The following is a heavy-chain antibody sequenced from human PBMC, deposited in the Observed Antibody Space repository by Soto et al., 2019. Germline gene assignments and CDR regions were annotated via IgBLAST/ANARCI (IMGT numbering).Heavy chain of an antibody. J-gene: IGHJ4*02. CDR3: ARDHCSGGTCYFDD. CDR1: GGPISSGGNY. CDR2: SYYSGST. V-gene: IGHV4-31*03. D-gene: IGHD2-15*01. Sequence: QVQLQETGPGLVKPSQTLSLTCTVSGGPISSGGNYWSWIRQHPVKGLEWIGYSYYSGSTIYNPSLKSRVTISVDTSKNQSSLKLSSVTAADTAVYYCARDHCSGGTCYFDDWGQGTLVTVSS.